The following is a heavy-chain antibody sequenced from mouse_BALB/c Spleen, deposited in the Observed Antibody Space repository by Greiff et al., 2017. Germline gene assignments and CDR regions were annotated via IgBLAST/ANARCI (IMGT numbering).Heavy chain of an antibody. CDR2: ISDGGSYT. V-gene: IGHV5-4*02. D-gene: IGHD1-1*01. CDR3: ARDNYYGSSGGYFDY. J-gene: IGHJ2*01. CDR1: GFTFSDYY. Sequence: EVQRVESGGGLVKPGGSLKLSCAASGFTFSDYYMYWVRQTPEKRLEWVATISDGGSYTYYPDSVKGRFTISRDNAKNNLYLQMSSLKSEDTAMYYCARDNYYGSSGGYFDYWGQGTTLTVSS.